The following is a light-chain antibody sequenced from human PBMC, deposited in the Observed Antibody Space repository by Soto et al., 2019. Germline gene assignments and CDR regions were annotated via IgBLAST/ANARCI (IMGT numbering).Light chain of an antibody. V-gene: IGKV3-15*01. CDR2: GAS. Sequence: IVLPQSPATLSLSPGTSSTLSGRASQNISSYLIWYQQKPGQAPRLLIYGASTRATGIPARFSGSGSGTEFTLTISSLQSEDFAVYYCQQHNNWPPWTFGQGTKVDIK. CDR3: QQHNNWPPWT. CDR1: QNISSY. J-gene: IGKJ1*01.